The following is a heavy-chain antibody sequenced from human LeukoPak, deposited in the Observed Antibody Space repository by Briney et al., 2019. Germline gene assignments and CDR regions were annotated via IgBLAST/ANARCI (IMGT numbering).Heavy chain of an antibody. D-gene: IGHD5-18*01. CDR3: ARIEQVDTSSDY. CDR2: IYYSGST. V-gene: IGHV4-39*01. J-gene: IGHJ4*02. CDR1: SGSISSSSYY. Sequence: SETLSLTCTVSSGSISSSSYYWGWIRQPPGKGLEWIGSIYYSGSTYYNPSLKSRVSISKDASKNQFSLKVSSVTAADTAVYYCARIEQVDTSSDYWGQGTLVTVSS.